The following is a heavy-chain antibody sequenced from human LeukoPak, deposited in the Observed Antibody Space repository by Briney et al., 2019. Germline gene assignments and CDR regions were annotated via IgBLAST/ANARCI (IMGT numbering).Heavy chain of an antibody. CDR2: ISGSGGST. J-gene: IGHJ6*03. V-gene: IGHV3-23*01. CDR3: AKFWSTMVRNRMDV. D-gene: IGHD3-10*01. Sequence: GGSLRLSCAASGFTFSSYAMSWVRQAPGKGLEWVSAISGSGGSTYYADSVKGRFTISRDKSKNTLYLQMNSLRAEDTAAYYCAKFWSTMVRNRMDVWGKGTTVTVSS. CDR1: GFTFSSYA.